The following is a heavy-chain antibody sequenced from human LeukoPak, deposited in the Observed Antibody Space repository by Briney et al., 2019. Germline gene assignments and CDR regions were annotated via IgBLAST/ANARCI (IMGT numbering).Heavy chain of an antibody. D-gene: IGHD6-13*01. J-gene: IGHJ4*02. CDR1: GGSVSSGSYY. CDR3: ARRRQQLVVDY. Sequence: SETLYLTCTVSGGSVSSGSYYWSWIRQPPGQGLEWIGYIYYSGSTNYNPSLKSRVTISVDTSKNQFSLKLSSVTAADMAVYYCARRRQQLVVDYWGQGTLVTVSS. V-gene: IGHV4-61*01. CDR2: IYYSGST.